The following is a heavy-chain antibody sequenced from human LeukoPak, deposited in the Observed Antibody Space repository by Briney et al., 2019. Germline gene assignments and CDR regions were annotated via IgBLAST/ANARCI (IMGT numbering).Heavy chain of an antibody. CDR1: GYNFLNYG. Sequence: ASVRVSCKASGYNFLNYGINWVRQAPGQGLEWMGWISAYNGNTNYAQKLQGRVTMTTDTSTSTAYMELRSLRSDDTAVYYCARRRRGYSSSWFDYWGQGTLVTVSS. V-gene: IGHV1-18*01. CDR2: ISAYNGNT. CDR3: ARRRRGYSSSWFDY. D-gene: IGHD6-13*01. J-gene: IGHJ4*02.